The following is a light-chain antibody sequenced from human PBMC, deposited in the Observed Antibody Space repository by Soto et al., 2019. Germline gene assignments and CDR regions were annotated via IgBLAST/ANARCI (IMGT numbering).Light chain of an antibody. V-gene: IGKV3-20*01. CDR2: GAS. CDR1: QSVSNNY. J-gene: IGKJ1*01. CDR3: QQYGSSGT. Sequence: IVLTQSLGTLSLSQGERATLSCRASQSVSNNYLAWYQQKPGQAPRLLICGASNRATGIPDRFSGSGSGTDFTLTISRLEPEDFAVYYCQQYGSSGTFGQGTKVDI.